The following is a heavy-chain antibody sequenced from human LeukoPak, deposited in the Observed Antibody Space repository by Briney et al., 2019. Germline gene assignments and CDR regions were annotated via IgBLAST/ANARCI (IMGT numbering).Heavy chain of an antibody. J-gene: IGHJ4*02. CDR2: INHSGST. CDR1: GGSFSGYY. Sequence: PSETLSLTCAVYGGSFSGYYWSWLRQPPGKGLEWIGEINHSGSTNYNPSLKSRVTISVDTSKNQFSLKLSSVTAADTAVYYCARALNSYGGRPDDYWGQGTLVTVSS. D-gene: IGHD5-18*01. CDR3: ARALNSYGGRPDDY. V-gene: IGHV4-34*01.